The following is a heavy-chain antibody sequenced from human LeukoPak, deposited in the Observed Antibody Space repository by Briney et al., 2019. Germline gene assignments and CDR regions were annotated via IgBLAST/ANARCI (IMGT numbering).Heavy chain of an antibody. J-gene: IGHJ4*02. CDR2: IYHSGST. D-gene: IGHD3-3*01. CDR1: GGSISSGGYS. V-gene: IGHV4-30-2*01. Sequence: PSETLSLTCAVSGGSISSGGYSWSWIRQPPGKGLEWIGYIYHSGSTYYNPSLKSRVTISVDRSKNQFSLKLSSVTAADTAVYYCARHRGWYYDFWSDLYYFDYWGQGTLVTVSS. CDR3: ARHRGWYYDFWSDLYYFDY.